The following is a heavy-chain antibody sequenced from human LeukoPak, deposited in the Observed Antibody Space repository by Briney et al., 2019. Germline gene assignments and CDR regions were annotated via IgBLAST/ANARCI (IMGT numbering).Heavy chain of an antibody. V-gene: IGHV3-21*06. CDR1: GFTFSNYH. CDR3: ASSVITLAGVMVL. J-gene: IGHJ4*02. D-gene: IGHD3-16*01. CDR2: IDLGGDNT. Sequence: GGSLRLSYAASGFTFSNYHMNWFRQAPGKGLEWVSSIDLGGDNTHYAESMRGRFTVSRDNAKSSLYLQMNSLRAEDTALYFCASSVITLAGVMVLWGQGTQVSVSS.